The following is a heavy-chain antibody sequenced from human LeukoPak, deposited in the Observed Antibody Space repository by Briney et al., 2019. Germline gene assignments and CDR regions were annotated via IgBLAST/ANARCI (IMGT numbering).Heavy chain of an antibody. CDR2: ISGSGGST. J-gene: IGHJ4*02. CDR1: GFTFSSYA. D-gene: IGHD6-19*01. CDR3: AKDIEAVAGVTTFDY. V-gene: IGHV3-23*01. Sequence: GGSMRLSCAASGFTFSSYAMSWVRQAPGKGLEWVSAISGSGGSTYYADSVKGRFTISRDNSKNTLYLQMNSLRAEDTAVYYCAKDIEAVAGVTTFDYWGQGTLVTVSS.